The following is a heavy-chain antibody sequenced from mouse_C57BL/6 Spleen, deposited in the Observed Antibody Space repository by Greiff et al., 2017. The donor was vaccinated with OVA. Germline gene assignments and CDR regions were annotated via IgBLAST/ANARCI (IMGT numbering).Heavy chain of an antibody. CDR2: IDPSASYT. D-gene: IGHD1-1*01. CDR3: ARRLGSSLDWYFDV. J-gene: IGHJ1*03. CDR1: GYTFTSYW. Sequence: QVQLQQPGAELVKPGASVKLSCKASGYTFTSYWMQWVKQRPGQGLEWIGEIDPSASYTNYNQKFKGKATLTVDTSSSTAYMQLSSLTSEDSAVYYCARRLGSSLDWYFDVWGTGTTVTVSS. V-gene: IGHV1-50*01.